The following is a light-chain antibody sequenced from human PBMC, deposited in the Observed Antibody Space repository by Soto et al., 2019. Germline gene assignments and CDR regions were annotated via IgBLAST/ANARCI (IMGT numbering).Light chain of an antibody. CDR3: QHYNSTMYT. CDR1: QSLLYSSNNKNY. CDR2: WAS. Sequence: DIVLTQSQDSLAVSLGERATINCKSSQSLLYSSNNKNYLAWYQQKPGQPPKLLIYWASTRESGVPDRFGGSGSGTDFTLTISGLQTEDVAIYYCQHYNSTMYTFGQGTKLEI. J-gene: IGKJ2*01. V-gene: IGKV4-1*01.